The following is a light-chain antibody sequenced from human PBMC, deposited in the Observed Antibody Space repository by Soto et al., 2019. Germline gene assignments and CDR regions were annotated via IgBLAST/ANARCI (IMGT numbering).Light chain of an antibody. CDR1: QTINRW. J-gene: IGKJ4*01. CDR3: QQYNSYPLT. Sequence: DIHMIQSPSTLSSSVGDRVTLTCRASQTINRWLAWYQQRPGKAPKLLIHKASTLEGGVPSRFSGSSSGTEFTLTISSLQPDDFATYYCQQYNSYPLTFGGGTKVDLK. CDR2: KAS. V-gene: IGKV1-5*03.